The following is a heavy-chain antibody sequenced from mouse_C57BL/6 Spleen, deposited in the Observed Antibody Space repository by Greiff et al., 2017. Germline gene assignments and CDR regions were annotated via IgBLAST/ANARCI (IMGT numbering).Heavy chain of an antibody. V-gene: IGHV1-76*01. CDR3: ARYSSNYKYFDY. CDR2: IYPGSGNT. Sequence: LVESGAELVRPGASVKMSCKASGYTFTDYYINWVKQRPGQGLEWIARIYPGSGNTYYNEKFKGKATLTAEKSSSTAYMQLSSLTSEDSAVYFFARYSSNYKYFDYWGQGTSLTVSS. D-gene: IGHD2-5*01. J-gene: IGHJ2*02. CDR1: GYTFTDYY.